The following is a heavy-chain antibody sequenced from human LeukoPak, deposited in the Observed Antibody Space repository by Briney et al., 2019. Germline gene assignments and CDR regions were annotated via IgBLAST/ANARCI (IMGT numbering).Heavy chain of an antibody. Sequence: GASVKVSCKASGYTFTGYYMHWVRQAPGQGLEWMGWINPNSGGTNYAQKFQGRVTMTRDTSISTAYMELSRLRSDDTAVYYCAGERWLQSRYYFDYWGQGTLVTVSS. CDR3: AGERWLQSRYYFDY. J-gene: IGHJ4*02. CDR1: GYTFTGYY. CDR2: INPNSGGT. V-gene: IGHV1-2*02. D-gene: IGHD5-24*01.